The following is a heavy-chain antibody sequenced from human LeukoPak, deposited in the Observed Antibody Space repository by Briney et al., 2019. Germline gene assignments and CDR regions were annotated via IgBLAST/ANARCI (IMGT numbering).Heavy chain of an antibody. CDR3: ARAYKDRSLAGKKEFFQH. J-gene: IGHJ1*01. Sequence: GGSLRLSCAASGFTFDNYAMNWVRQVPGKGLEWISLISWNSGTIGYADSVKGRFTISRDNANNFPYLQMNSLRAEDTALYYCARAYKDRSLAGKKEFFQHWGQGTLVTVSS. V-gene: IGHV3-9*01. CDR1: GFTFDNYA. CDR2: ISWNSGTI. D-gene: IGHD6-19*01.